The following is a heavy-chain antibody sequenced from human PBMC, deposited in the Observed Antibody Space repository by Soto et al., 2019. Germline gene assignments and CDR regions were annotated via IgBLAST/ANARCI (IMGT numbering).Heavy chain of an antibody. V-gene: IGHV4-34*01. J-gene: IGHJ4*02. D-gene: IGHD2-8*02. Sequence: QVQLQQWGAGLLKPSETLSVTCAVYGGSFSGYYWTWIRQPPETGLEWVGEINHSGSSNYNRSIKSRVTISVETSKNQFSLKLTSVTAEDTAVYYCARDKITGLFDYWGRGPLVTVSS. CDR2: INHSGSS. CDR1: GGSFSGYY. CDR3: ARDKITGLFDY.